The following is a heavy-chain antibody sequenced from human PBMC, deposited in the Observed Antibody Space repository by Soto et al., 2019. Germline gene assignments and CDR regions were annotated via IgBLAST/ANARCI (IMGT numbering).Heavy chain of an antibody. V-gene: IGHV1-69*06. CDR1: GGTFSSYA. J-gene: IGHJ6*02. CDR2: IIPIFGTA. D-gene: IGHD2-15*01. CDR3: ARGRGIVVVVAAAAYYGMDV. Sequence: SVKVSCKASGGTFSSYAISWVRQAPGQGLEWMGGIIPIFGTANYAQKFQGRVTIAADKSTSTAYMELSSLRSEDTAVYYCARGRGIVVVVAAAAYYGMDVWGQGTTVTVSS.